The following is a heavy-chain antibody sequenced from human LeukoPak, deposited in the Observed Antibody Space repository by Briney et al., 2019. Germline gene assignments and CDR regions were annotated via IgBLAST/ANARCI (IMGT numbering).Heavy chain of an antibody. Sequence: SVKVSCKASGFTFTSSAMQWVRQARGQRLEWIGWIVVGSGNTNYAQEFQERVTITRDMSTSTAYMELSSLRFEDTAVYYCAAAVYDSSGYYYEYYFDYWGQGTLVTVSS. CDR3: AAAVYDSSGYYYEYYFDY. CDR1: GFTFTSSA. V-gene: IGHV1-58*02. CDR2: IVVGSGNT. D-gene: IGHD3-22*01. J-gene: IGHJ4*02.